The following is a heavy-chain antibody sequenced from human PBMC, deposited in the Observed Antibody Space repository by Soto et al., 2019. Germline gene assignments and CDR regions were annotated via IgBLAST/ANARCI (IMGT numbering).Heavy chain of an antibody. Sequence: GGSLRLSCAASGFTFSNAWMSWVRQAPGKGLEWVGRIKSKTDGGTTDYAAPVKGRFTISRDDSKNTLYLQMNSLKTEDTAVYYCTTESHIVVVPAAIDYWGQGTLVTVSS. CDR2: IKSKTDGGTT. CDR1: GFTFSNAW. D-gene: IGHD2-2*01. CDR3: TTESHIVVVPAAIDY. J-gene: IGHJ4*02. V-gene: IGHV3-15*01.